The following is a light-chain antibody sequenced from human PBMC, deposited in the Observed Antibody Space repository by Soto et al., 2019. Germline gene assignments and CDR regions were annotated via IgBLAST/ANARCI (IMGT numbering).Light chain of an antibody. Sequence: EIVMTQSPATLSVSPGERATLSCRASQSVSSNLAWYQQKPGQAPRLLIYGASSRATGIPDKFSGSGSGTDFTLTISRLEPEDFAVYYCQQYGSSPKFTFGGGTKVDIK. J-gene: IGKJ4*01. V-gene: IGKV3-20*01. CDR1: QSVSSN. CDR2: GAS. CDR3: QQYGSSPKFT.